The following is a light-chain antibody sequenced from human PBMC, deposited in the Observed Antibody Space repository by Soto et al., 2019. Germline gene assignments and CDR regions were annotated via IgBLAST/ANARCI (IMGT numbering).Light chain of an antibody. Sequence: QSVLTQPASVSGSPGQSITISCTGTSSDVGGYNYVSWYQQHPGKAPKFIISDVSNRPSGVSNRFSGSKSGNTASLTISGLQTGDGADYYASPYTRRKPRVFEPGTK. V-gene: IGLV2-14*03. CDR2: DVS. CDR1: SSDVGGYNY. J-gene: IGLJ1*01. CDR3: SPYTRRKPRV.